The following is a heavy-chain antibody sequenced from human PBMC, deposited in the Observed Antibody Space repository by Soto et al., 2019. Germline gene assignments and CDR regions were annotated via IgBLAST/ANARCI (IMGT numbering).Heavy chain of an antibody. J-gene: IGHJ5*02. Sequence: GGSLRLSCAASGFTFSSYAMSWVRQAPGKGLEWVSAISGSGGSTYYADSVKGRFTISRDNSKNTLYLQMNSLRAEDTAVYYCAKAPSSIAAHTDWFDPWGQGTLVTVSS. V-gene: IGHV3-23*01. CDR1: GFTFSSYA. CDR3: AKAPSSIAAHTDWFDP. CDR2: ISGSGGST. D-gene: IGHD6-6*01.